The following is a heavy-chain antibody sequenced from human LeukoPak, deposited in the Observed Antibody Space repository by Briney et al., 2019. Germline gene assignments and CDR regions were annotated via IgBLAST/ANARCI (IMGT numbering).Heavy chain of an antibody. D-gene: IGHD4-17*01. CDR1: GFISSSYW. J-gene: IGHJ4*02. Sequence: PGGSLRLSCAASGFISSSYWMHWVRQPPGKGLVYIACINTDGFSTSYADSVKGRFTISRDNAKNTLYLQMNSLRAEDTAVYYCARSRTYGDYGRGLDYWGQRTLVTVSS. V-gene: IGHV3-74*01. CDR2: INTDGFST. CDR3: ARSRTYGDYGRGLDY.